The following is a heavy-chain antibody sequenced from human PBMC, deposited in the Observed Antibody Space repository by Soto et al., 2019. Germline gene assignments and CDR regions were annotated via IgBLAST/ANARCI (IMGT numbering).Heavy chain of an antibody. CDR1: GITFSSYA. CDR2: ISGSGGST. V-gene: IGHV3-23*01. CDR3: AKIGSDPGGY. D-gene: IGHD3-16*01. Sequence: EVQLLESGGGLVQPGGSLRLSCGASGITFSSYAMTWVRQAPGKGLEWVSGISGSGGSTYYADSVKGRFIISRDNSKNTLYLQMNSLRSEDTAVYYCAKIGSDPGGYWGQGTLVTVSS. J-gene: IGHJ4*02.